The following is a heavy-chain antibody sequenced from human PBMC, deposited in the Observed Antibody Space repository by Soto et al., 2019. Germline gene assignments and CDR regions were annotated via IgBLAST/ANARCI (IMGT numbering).Heavy chain of an antibody. CDR2: IRGTGLNT. CDR1: GFVFKNFA. J-gene: IGHJ5*02. Sequence: LRLSCVGSGFVFKNFAINWVRQPPGKGLEWVSVIRGTGLNTYYAASVKGRFNISRDNSKNTVYLQMDSLKVEDTDVYYCAKRASPANIDNWFDPWGPGTQVTVSS. V-gene: IGHV3-23*01. CDR3: AKRASPANIDNWFDP.